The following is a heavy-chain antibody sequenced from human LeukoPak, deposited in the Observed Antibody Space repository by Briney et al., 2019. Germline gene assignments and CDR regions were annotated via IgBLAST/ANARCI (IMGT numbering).Heavy chain of an antibody. J-gene: IGHJ3*02. V-gene: IGHV1-2*02. D-gene: IGHD3-22*01. Sequence: ASVKVSCKASGYTFTGYYMHWVRQAPGQGLEWMGWINPNSGGTNYAQKFQDRVTMTRDTSISTAYMELSRLRSDDTAVYYCARDYYDSSGFGAFDIWGQGTMVTVSS. CDR3: ARDYYDSSGFGAFDI. CDR1: GYTFTGYY. CDR2: INPNSGGT.